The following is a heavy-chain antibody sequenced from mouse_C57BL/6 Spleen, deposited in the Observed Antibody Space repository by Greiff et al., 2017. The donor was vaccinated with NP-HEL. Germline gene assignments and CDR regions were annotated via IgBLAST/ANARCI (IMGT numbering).Heavy chain of an antibody. D-gene: IGHD2-1*01. CDR3: ARLGNRYSMDY. Sequence: EVMLVESGGGLVKPGGSLKLSCAASGFTFSSYTMSWVRQTPEKRLEWVATISGGGGTTYYPDSVKGRFTLSRDNAKNTLYLQMSSLRSEDTALYYCARLGNRYSMDYWGQGTSVTVSS. CDR1: GFTFSSYT. V-gene: IGHV5-9*01. J-gene: IGHJ4*01. CDR2: ISGGGGTT.